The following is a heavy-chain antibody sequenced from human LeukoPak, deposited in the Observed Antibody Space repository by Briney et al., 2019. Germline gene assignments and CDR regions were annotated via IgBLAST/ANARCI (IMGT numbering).Heavy chain of an antibody. CDR1: GYTFTGYY. CDR3: ARGYCSSTSCRYQDY. CDR2: INPNSGGT. D-gene: IGHD2-2*01. J-gene: IGHJ4*02. Sequence: ASVKVSCKASGYTFTGYYMHWVRQAPGQGLEWMGWINPNSGGTNYAQKFQGRVTMTRDTSISTAYMELSRLRSDDTAVYYCARGYCSSTSCRYQDYGGQGTLVLVSS. V-gene: IGHV1-2*02.